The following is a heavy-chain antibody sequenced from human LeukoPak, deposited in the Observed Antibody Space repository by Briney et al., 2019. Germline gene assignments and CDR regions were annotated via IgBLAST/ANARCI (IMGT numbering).Heavy chain of an antibody. CDR3: AKPLPLDV. J-gene: IGHJ6*04. CDR1: GFTFRNYW. Sequence: GGSLRLSCAASGFTFRNYWMGWVRQAPGKGLEWVSAISGSGGSTYYADPVKGRFTISRDNSKNTLYLQMNSLRAEDTAVYYCAKPLPLDVWGKGTTVTVSS. V-gene: IGHV3-23*01. CDR2: ISGSGGST.